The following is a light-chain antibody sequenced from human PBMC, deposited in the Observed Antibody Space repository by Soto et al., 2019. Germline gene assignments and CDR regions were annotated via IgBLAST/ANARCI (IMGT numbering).Light chain of an antibody. CDR2: GAS. CDR1: QSVSSN. J-gene: IGKJ1*01. CDR3: PQYNNWPRT. V-gene: IGKV3-15*01. Sequence: EIVMTQSPATLSVSPGERATLSCRASQSVSSNLAWYQQKPGQAPRLLIYGASTRATGIPARFSGSGSGTEFTLTISSLQSEDFAVYYCPQYNNWPRTFGQGTNVEIK.